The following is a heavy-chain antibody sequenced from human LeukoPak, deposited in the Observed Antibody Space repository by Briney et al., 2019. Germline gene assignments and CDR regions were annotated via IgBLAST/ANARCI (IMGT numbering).Heavy chain of an antibody. CDR3: ARGPAANSGNYYAGDY. V-gene: IGHV3-30*02. CDR2: IRYDGSNK. Sequence: GGSLRLSCAASGFTFSSYGMHWVRQAPGMGLEWVAFIRYDGSNKYYADSVKGRFTISRDNAKNTLYLQMNSLKSEDSAAYYCARGPAANSGNYYAGDYWGQGTLVTVSS. D-gene: IGHD1-26*01. J-gene: IGHJ4*02. CDR1: GFTFSSYG.